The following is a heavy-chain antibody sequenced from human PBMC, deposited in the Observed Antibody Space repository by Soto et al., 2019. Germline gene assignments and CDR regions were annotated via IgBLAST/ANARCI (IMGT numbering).Heavy chain of an antibody. J-gene: IGHJ5*02. D-gene: IGHD2-15*01. CDR3: ARDTTYCSGGSCYWGWFDP. V-gene: IGHV4-30-2*01. CDR2: IYHSGST. CDR1: GGSISSGGYS. Sequence: SETLSLTCAVSGGSISSGGYSWSWIRQPPGKGLEWIGYIYHSGSTYYNPSLKSRVTTSVDRSKNQFSLKLSSVTAADTAVYYCARDTTYCSGGSCYWGWFDPWGQGTLVTVSS.